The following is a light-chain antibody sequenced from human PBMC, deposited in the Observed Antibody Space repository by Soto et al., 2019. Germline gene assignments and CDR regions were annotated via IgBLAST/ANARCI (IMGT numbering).Light chain of an antibody. CDR3: QQFSSASFT. CDR2: GAS. CDR1: QSVSSTY. Sequence: EIVLTQSPGTLSLSPGERAILSCRASQSVSSTYFAWYQQKPGQAPRLLIYGASSRATGIPDRFSGSGSGTDFTLTISRLEPDDFAVYYCQQFSSASFTFGPGTKVDIK. V-gene: IGKV3-20*01. J-gene: IGKJ3*01.